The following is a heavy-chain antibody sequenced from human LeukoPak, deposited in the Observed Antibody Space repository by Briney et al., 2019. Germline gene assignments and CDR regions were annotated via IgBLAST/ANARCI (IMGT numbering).Heavy chain of an antibody. D-gene: IGHD2-15*01. V-gene: IGHV3-73*01. CDR1: GFTFSGSA. J-gene: IGHJ5*02. CDR2: IDKKDNLYAT. CDR3: RRDRGTYNWFDP. Sequence: QPGGSLRLSCAASGFTFSGSAVHWVRQSSGKGLEWVGHIDKKDNLYATAYAESVKGRFTISRDDSKDTAFLHMDSLKTEDTALYYCRRDRGTYNWFDPWGQGTLVTVSS.